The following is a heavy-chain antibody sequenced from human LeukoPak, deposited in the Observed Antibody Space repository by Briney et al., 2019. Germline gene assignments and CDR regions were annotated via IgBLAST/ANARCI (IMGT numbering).Heavy chain of an antibody. CDR3: ARSVLSRYCSGGSCYSLSDYYYGMDV. Sequence: PGGSLRLSCAASGFTFSTYSMNWARQAPGKGLEWVSSISSGSSYIYYADSMKGRFTISRDNAKNSLYLQMNSLRAEDTAVYYCARSVLSRYCSGGSCYSLSDYYYGMDVWGQGTTVTVSS. J-gene: IGHJ6*02. CDR1: GFTFSTYS. V-gene: IGHV3-21*01. CDR2: ISSGSSYI. D-gene: IGHD2-15*01.